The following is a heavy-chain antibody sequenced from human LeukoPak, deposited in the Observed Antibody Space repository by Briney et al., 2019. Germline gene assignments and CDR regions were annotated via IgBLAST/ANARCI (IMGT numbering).Heavy chain of an antibody. D-gene: IGHD3-10*01. V-gene: IGHV3-21*06. CDR2: ISPTGGST. CDR3: ARDFLGESGAGGY. CDR1: GLTFSTYT. Sequence: GGSLRLSCAASGLTFSTYTMNWVRQAPGKGLEWVSSISPTGGSTFYADSVKGRFTISRDNAENSLYFQMNSLRAEDTAVYYCARDFLGESGAGGYWGQGTLVTVSS. J-gene: IGHJ4*02.